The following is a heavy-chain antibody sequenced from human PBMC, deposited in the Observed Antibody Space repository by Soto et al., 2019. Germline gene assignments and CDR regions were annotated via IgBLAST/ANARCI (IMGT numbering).Heavy chain of an antibody. J-gene: IGHJ4*02. CDR2: IYYSGST. Sequence: QLQLQESGAGLVEPAETLSLTCTVSGGSVDSTGYYWAWVRQLPGKGLEWIAYIYYSGSTYYNPSLKSRLTSSEYTSRNQLSLSLSSVAAADTAVYYCATDPIVGTTPYYFDYWGQGTLVPVSS. CDR1: GGSVDSTGYY. V-gene: IGHV4-39*02. D-gene: IGHD1-26*01. CDR3: ATDPIVGTTPYYFDY.